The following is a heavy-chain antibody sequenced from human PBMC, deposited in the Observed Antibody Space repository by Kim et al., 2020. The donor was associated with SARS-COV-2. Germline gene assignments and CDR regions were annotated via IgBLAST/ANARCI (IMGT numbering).Heavy chain of an antibody. CDR3: ARGGTTYYYYYYGMDV. D-gene: IGHD1-7*01. CDR2: IYTSGST. V-gene: IGHV4-4*07. J-gene: IGHJ6*02. CDR1: GGSISSYY. Sequence: SETLSLTCTVSGGSISSYYWSWIRQPAGKGLEWIGRIYTSGSTNYNPSLKSRVTMSVDTSKNQFSLKLSSVTAADTAVYYCARGGTTYYYYYYGMDVWGQGTTVTVSS.